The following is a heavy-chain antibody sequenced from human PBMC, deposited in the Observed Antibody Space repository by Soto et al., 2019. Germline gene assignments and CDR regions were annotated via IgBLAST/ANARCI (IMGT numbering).Heavy chain of an antibody. Sequence: SETLSLTCAVYGGSFSGYYWSWIRQPPGKGLEWIGEINHSGSTNYNPSLKSRVTISVDTSKNQFSLKLSSVTAADTAVYYCARDNWDQYYYYYYGMDVWGQGPTVTVSS. V-gene: IGHV4-34*01. CDR3: ARDNWDQYYYYYYGMDV. D-gene: IGHD1-1*01. CDR1: GGSFSGYY. CDR2: INHSGST. J-gene: IGHJ6*02.